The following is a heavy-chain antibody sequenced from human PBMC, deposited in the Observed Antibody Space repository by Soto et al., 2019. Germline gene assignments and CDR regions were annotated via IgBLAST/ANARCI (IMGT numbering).Heavy chain of an antibody. D-gene: IGHD3-22*01. J-gene: IGHJ5*02. CDR3: ARDTRANYYDSSGYRNWFDP. CDR2: IYTSGST. CDR1: GGSISSYY. V-gene: IGHV4-4*07. Sequence: PSETLSLTCTVSGGSISSYYWSWIRQPAGKGLEWIGRIYTSGSTNYNPSLKSRVTMSVDTSKNQFSLKLSSVTAADTAVYYCARDTRANYYDSSGYRNWFDPWGQGTLVPVSS.